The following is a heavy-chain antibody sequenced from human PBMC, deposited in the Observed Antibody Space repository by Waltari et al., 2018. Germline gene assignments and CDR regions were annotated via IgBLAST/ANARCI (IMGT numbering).Heavy chain of an antibody. J-gene: IGHJ6*02. V-gene: IGHV3-74*03. CDR2: IITDASDT. CDR1: GFTFSSFW. Sequence: EEQLVESGGGLVQPGDSLRLSCAASGFTFSSFWMNWVRQAPGRGPLWVSRIITDASDTTYADSVNGRFTISRDNARNTLYLQMNRLRAEDTAVYFCARVSRRTYRSPVPGRHYYYGMDVWGQGTTVTVSS. D-gene: IGHD1-1*01. CDR3: ARVSRRTYRSPVPGRHYYYGMDV.